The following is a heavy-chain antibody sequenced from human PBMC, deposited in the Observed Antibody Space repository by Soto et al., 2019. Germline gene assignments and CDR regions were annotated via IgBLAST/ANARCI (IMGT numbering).Heavy chain of an antibody. CDR3: ARMNYYDTSGYPFDY. V-gene: IGHV4-34*01. CDR2: INHSGST. J-gene: IGHJ4*02. Sequence: SETLSLTCAVYGGSFSGYYWSWIRQPPGKGLEWIGEINHSGSTNYNPSLKSRVTISADTSKNQFSLKLNSVTAADTAVYYCARMNYYDTSGYPFDYWGQGMMVTVSS. CDR1: GGSFSGYY. D-gene: IGHD3-22*01.